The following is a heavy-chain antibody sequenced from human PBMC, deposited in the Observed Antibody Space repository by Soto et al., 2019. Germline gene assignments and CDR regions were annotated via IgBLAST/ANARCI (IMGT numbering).Heavy chain of an antibody. J-gene: IGHJ4*02. Sequence: GGSLRLSCATSGFTFSSFTMNWVRQAPGKGLEWVSSISSSSSYIYYANSMTGRFTISRDDAKNTLYLQLSSLRVEDTAVYYCARSREADRAVDYCPPERTAPPYWGQATLVTVSS. V-gene: IGHV3-21*01. CDR2: ISSSSSYI. CDR1: GFTFSSFT. CDR3: ARSREADRAVDYCPPERTAPPY. D-gene: IGHD3-16*01.